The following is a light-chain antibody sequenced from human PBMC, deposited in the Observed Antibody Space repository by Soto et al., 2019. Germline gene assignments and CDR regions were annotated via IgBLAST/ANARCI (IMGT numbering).Light chain of an antibody. CDR1: QSVLYSSHNKNY. J-gene: IGKJ2*01. CDR3: QQYYSIPYT. Sequence: DIVMTQSPDSLAVSLGARATINCKSSQSVLYSSHNKNYLGWYQQKPGQSPNLLIYWASTRESGVPDRFSGSGSGTECTLTISSLQAEDVAVYYCQQYYSIPYTFGQGTKLEIK. V-gene: IGKV4-1*01. CDR2: WAS.